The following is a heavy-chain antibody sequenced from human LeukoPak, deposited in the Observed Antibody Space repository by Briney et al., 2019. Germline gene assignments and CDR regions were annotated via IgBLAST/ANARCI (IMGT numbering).Heavy chain of an antibody. J-gene: IGHJ3*02. CDR3: VREYSSSSGRAFDI. Sequence: PGGSLRLSCAASGFTFSSYWMHWVRQAPGKGLVWVSRISTDGSSTNSADSVKGRLTISRDNAKNTLYLQMNSLRAEDTAVYYCVREYSSSSGRAFDIWGQGTMVTVSS. CDR1: GFTFSSYW. V-gene: IGHV3-74*01. D-gene: IGHD6-6*01. CDR2: ISTDGSST.